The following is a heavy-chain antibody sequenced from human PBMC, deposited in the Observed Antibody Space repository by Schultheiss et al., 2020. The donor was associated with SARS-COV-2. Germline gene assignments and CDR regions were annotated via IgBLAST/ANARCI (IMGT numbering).Heavy chain of an antibody. V-gene: IGHV4-34*01. Sequence: SQTLSLTCAVYGGSFSGYYWSWIRQPPGKGLEWIGEINHSGSTNYNPSLKSRVTISVDTSKNQFSLKLSSVTAADTAVYYCARQNLYYDFWSGYYLPYYFDYWGQGTLVNVSS. D-gene: IGHD3-3*01. CDR3: ARQNLYYDFWSGYYLPYYFDY. CDR1: GGSFSGYY. J-gene: IGHJ4*02. CDR2: INHSGST.